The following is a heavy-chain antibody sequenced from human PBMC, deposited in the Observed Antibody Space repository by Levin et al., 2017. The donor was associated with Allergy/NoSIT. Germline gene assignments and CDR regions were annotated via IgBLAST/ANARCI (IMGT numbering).Heavy chain of an antibody. D-gene: IGHD6-19*01. J-gene: IGHJ6*02. CDR1: GFTFSSYA. Sequence: GGSLRLSCAASGFTFSSYAMSWVRQAPGKGLEWVSAISGSGGSTYYADSVKGRFTISRDNSKNTLYLQMNSLRAEDTAVYYCAKDLVRQWPGGYDYGMDVWGQGTTVTVSS. CDR3: AKDLVRQWPGGYDYGMDV. V-gene: IGHV3-23*01. CDR2: ISGSGGST.